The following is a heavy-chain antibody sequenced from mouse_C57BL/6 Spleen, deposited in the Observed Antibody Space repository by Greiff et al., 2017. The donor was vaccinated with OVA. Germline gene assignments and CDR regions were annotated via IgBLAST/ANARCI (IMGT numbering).Heavy chain of an antibody. CDR3: GGSRGRNAMDY. J-gene: IGHJ4*01. CDR1: GYTFTDYY. Sequence: VQLQQSGPVLVKPGASVKMSCKASGYTFTDYYMNWVKQSHGKSLEWIGVINPYNGGTSYNQKFKGKATLTVDKSSSTAYMELNSLTSEDSAVYYCGGSRGRNAMDYWGQGTSVTVSS. CDR2: INPYNGGT. V-gene: IGHV1-19*01.